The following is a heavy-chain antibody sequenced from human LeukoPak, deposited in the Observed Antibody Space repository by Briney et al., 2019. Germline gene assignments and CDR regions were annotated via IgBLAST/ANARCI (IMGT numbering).Heavy chain of an antibody. CDR3: ARGGYSMVRGVIGAFDI. CDR2: ISAYNGNT. J-gene: IGHJ3*02. D-gene: IGHD3-10*01. CDR1: GYTFTSYV. V-gene: IGHV1-18*01. Sequence: ASVKVSCKASGYTFTSYVISWVRQAPGQGLEWMGWISAYNGNTNYAQKLQGRVTMTTDTSTSTAYMELRSLRSDDTAVYYCARGGYSMVRGVIGAFDIWGQGTMVTVSS.